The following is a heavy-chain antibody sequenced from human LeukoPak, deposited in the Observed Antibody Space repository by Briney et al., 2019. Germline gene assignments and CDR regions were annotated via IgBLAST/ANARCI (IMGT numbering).Heavy chain of an antibody. D-gene: IGHD2-2*01. J-gene: IGHJ4*02. CDR3: ATDQGEGTRLFDY. V-gene: IGHV1-24*01. CDR1: GYTLTELS. CDR2: FDPEDGET. Sequence: ASVKVSCKVSGYTLTELSMHWVRQAPGKGLEWMGGFDPEDGETIYAQKYQGRVTMTEDTTTDTAYMELSSLRSEDTAVYYCATDQGEGTRLFDYWGQGTLVTVSS.